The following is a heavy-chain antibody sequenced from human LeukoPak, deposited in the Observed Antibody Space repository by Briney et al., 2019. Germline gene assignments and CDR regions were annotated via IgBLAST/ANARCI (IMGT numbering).Heavy chain of an antibody. J-gene: IGHJ5*02. CDR3: ARHRRGSGSYFWFDP. Sequence: SETLSLTCAVYGGSFSGYYWSWIRQPPGKGLEWIGEINHSGSTNYNPSLKSRVTISVDTSKNQFSLKLSSVTAADTAVYYCARHRRGSGSYFWFDPWGQGTLVTVSS. D-gene: IGHD3-10*01. V-gene: IGHV4-34*01. CDR2: INHSGST. CDR1: GGSFSGYY.